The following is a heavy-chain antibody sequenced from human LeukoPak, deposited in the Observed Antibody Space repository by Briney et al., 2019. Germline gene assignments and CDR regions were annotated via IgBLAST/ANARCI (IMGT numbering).Heavy chain of an antibody. CDR3: ARDMTYYYGIDV. V-gene: IGHV3-33*01. CDR2: IWSDGNNK. CDR1: GFTFSSFG. D-gene: IGHD3-16*01. Sequence: GGSLRLSCAASGFTFSSFGMHWVRQAPGKGLEWVAVIWSDGNNKYYADSVKGRFTISRDNSKNTLYLQMNSLRAEDTAVYYCARDMTYYYGIDVWGQGTTVTVSS. J-gene: IGHJ6*02.